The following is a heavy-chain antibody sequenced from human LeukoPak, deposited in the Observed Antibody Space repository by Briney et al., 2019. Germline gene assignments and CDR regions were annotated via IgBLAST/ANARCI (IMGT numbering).Heavy chain of an antibody. J-gene: IGHJ4*02. D-gene: IGHD2-21*01. V-gene: IGHV4-39*01. Sequence: PSETLSLTCTVSGGSISSSSYYWGWIRQPPGKGLEWIGSIFYSGRIYYNPSLKSQVTISVDMSKNQFSLKLSSVTAADTAVYYCAGRANCGGGCYFDYWAREPWSPSPQ. CDR3: AGRANCGGGCYFDY. CDR2: IFYSGRI. CDR1: GGSISSSSYY.